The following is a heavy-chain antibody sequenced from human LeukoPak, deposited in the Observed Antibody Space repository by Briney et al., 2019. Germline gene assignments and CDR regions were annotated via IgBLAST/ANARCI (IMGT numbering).Heavy chain of an antibody. CDR2: ISSSSSYI. J-gene: IGHJ5*02. D-gene: IGHD6-19*01. CDR3: ARYATSSGSRWLEP. CDR1: GFTFSSYS. Sequence: PGGSLRLSCAASGFTFSSYSMNWVRQAPGKGLEWVSSISSSSSYIYYADSVKGRFTISRDNAKNSLYLQMNSLRAEDTAVYYCARYATSSGSRWLEPWGQGTLVTVSS. V-gene: IGHV3-21*01.